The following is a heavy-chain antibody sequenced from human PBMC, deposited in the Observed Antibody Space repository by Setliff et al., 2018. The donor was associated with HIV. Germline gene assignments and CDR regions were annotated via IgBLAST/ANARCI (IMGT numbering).Heavy chain of an antibody. CDR3: AAWGPRYTYAPFFFDS. D-gene: IGHD2-2*01. V-gene: IGHV4-59*11. J-gene: IGHJ4*02. CDR1: GASISNHF. Sequence: SETLSLTCTVSGASISNHFWSWIRQPPGKGLEWIAYISYNGDTNSSPSLKNRVTISVDMSKNQFSLRLSSVTAADTAVYYCAAWGPRYTYAPFFFDSWGQGTLVTVSS. CDR2: ISYNGDT.